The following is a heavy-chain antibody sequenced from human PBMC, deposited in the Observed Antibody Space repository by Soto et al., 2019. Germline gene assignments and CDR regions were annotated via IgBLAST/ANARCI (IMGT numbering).Heavy chain of an antibody. D-gene: IGHD3-22*01. CDR3: ARVRGEITMIVVALDAFDI. Sequence: SVKVSCKASGGTFSSYAISWVRQAPGQGLEWMGGIIPIFGTANYAQKFQGRVTITADESTSTAYMELSSLRSEDTAVYYCARVRGEITMIVVALDAFDIWGQGTMVTVSS. CDR1: GGTFSSYA. J-gene: IGHJ3*02. CDR2: IIPIFGTA. V-gene: IGHV1-69*13.